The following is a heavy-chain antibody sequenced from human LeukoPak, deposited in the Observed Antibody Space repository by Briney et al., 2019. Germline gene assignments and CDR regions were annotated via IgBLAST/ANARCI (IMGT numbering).Heavy chain of an antibody. Sequence: SETLSLTCAVSGGSISSSNWWSWVRQPPGKGLEWIGEINHSGSTNYNPSLKSRVTISVDTSKNQFSLKLSSVTAADTAVYYCARVWIVATDNWFDPWGQGTLVTVSS. CDR2: INHSGST. CDR1: GGSISSSNW. CDR3: ARVWIVATDNWFDP. D-gene: IGHD5-12*01. J-gene: IGHJ5*02. V-gene: IGHV4-4*02.